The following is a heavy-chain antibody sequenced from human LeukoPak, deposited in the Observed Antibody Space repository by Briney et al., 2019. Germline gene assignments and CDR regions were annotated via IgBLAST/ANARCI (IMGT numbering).Heavy chain of an antibody. CDR3: AKDWSCSGNYFPRE. D-gene: IGHD3-10*02. CDR1: GFSFSAYA. CDR2: MSGFGGGST. V-gene: IGHV3-23*01. Sequence: GGSLRLSCAASGFSFSAYAMYWVRQAPGKGLEWVSGMSGFGGGSTYYAASVKGRFTISRDNSRNTLFLHMDTLRVEDTAIYYCAKDWSCSGNYFPREWGQGTLVTVSS. J-gene: IGHJ1*01.